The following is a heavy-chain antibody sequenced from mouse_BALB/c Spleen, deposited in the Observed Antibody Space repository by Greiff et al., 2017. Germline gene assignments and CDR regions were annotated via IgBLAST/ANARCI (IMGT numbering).Heavy chain of an antibody. CDR1: GYTFTSYW. V-gene: IGHV1-69*02. Sequence: QVQLQQPGAELVRPGASVKLSCKASGYTFTSYWINWVKQRPGQGLEWIGNIYPSDSYTNYNQKFKDKATLTVDKSSSTAYMQLSSPTSEDSAVYYCTRRGRYGSYDYWGQGTTLTVSS. CDR2: IYPSDSYT. D-gene: IGHD2-10*02. CDR3: TRRGRYGSYDY. J-gene: IGHJ2*01.